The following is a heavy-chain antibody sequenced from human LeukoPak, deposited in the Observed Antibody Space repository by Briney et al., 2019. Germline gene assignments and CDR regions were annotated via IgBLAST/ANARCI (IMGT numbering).Heavy chain of an antibody. CDR3: ARDQGHCSSTSCPYYYYYYGMDV. D-gene: IGHD2-2*01. V-gene: IGHV4-59*01. Sequence: SETLSLTCTVSDGSISSYYWSWIRQPPGKGLEWIGYIYYSGSTNYNPSLKSRVTISVDTSKNQFSLKLSSVTAADTAVYYCARDQGHCSSTSCPYYYYYYGMDVRGQGTTVTVSS. J-gene: IGHJ6*02. CDR1: DGSISSYY. CDR2: IYYSGST.